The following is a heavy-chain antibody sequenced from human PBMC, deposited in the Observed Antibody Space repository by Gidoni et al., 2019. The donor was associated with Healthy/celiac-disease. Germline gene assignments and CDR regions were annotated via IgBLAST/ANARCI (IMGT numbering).Heavy chain of an antibody. D-gene: IGHD2-15*01. CDR3: ARVPLGGGSEPVDY. CDR2: INHSGST. J-gene: IGHJ4*02. Sequence: QVQLQQWGAGLFTHSETLSLTCAVYGGSFSGYYWSWIRQPPGKGLQWIGEINHSGSTNYNPSLKSRVTIAVDTSKNQFSLKLSSVTAADTAVYYCARVPLGGGSEPVDYWGQGTLVTVSS. V-gene: IGHV4-34*01. CDR1: GGSFSGYY.